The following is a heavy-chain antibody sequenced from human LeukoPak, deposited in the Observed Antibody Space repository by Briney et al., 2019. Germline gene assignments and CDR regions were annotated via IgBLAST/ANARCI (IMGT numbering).Heavy chain of an antibody. V-gene: IGHV4-59*13. J-gene: IGHJ4*02. CDR2: ISYSGST. CDR3: ASVGRWDSLTHIFDY. Sequence: PSETLSLTCAVYGGSFSGYYWSWIRQPPGKGLEWIGYISYSGSTNYNPSLKSRVTISVDTSKNQFSLKLTSVTAADTAVYFCASVGRWDSLTHIFDYWGQGTLVTVSS. CDR1: GGSFSGYY. D-gene: IGHD3/OR15-3a*01.